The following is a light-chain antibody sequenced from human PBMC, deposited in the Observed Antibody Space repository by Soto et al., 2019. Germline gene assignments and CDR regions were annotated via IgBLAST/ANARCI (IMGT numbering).Light chain of an antibody. CDR1: GGHSSYA. J-gene: IGLJ2*01. CDR3: QTWGTGIRV. Sequence: QLVLTQSPSASASLGASVKLTCTLSGGHSSYAIAWHQQQPEKGPRYLMNLNSDGSHSKGDGIPDRFSGSSSGAERYLTISSLQSDDEADYYCQTWGTGIRVFGGGTKLTVL. V-gene: IGLV4-69*01. CDR2: LNSDGSH.